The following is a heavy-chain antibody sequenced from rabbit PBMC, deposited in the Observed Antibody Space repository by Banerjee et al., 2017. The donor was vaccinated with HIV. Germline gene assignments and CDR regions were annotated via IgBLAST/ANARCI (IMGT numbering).Heavy chain of an antibody. CDR1: GFSFSSSYY. D-gene: IGHD1-1*01. V-gene: IGHV1S40*01. J-gene: IGHJ6*01. CDR2: IYAGSSDNT. CDR3: ARAVVNDNGWYFYGMDL. Sequence: QSLEESGGDLVQPEGSLALTCTASGFSFSSSYYMCWVRQAPGKGLEWIACIYAGSSDNTYYASWAKGRFTISKTSSTTVTLQMTSLTAADTATYFCARAVVNDNGWYFYGMDLWGPGTLVTVS.